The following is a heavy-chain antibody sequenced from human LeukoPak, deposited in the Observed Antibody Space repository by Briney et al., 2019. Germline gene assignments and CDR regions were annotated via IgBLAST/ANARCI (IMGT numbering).Heavy chain of an antibody. D-gene: IGHD6-6*01. V-gene: IGHV4-59*01. Sequence: PSETLSLTCTVSGGSISSYYWSWIRQPPGKGLEWIGYIYYSGSTNYNPSLKSRVTISVDTSKNQFSLKLSSVTAADPAAYYCARTDSSSTAGYYYYGMDVWGQGTTVTVSS. CDR2: IYYSGST. CDR3: ARTDSSSTAGYYYYGMDV. J-gene: IGHJ6*02. CDR1: GGSISSYY.